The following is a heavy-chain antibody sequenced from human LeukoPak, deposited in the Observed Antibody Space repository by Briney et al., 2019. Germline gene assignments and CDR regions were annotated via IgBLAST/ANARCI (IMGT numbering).Heavy chain of an antibody. CDR3: ARSPYYDILTGYFDY. D-gene: IGHD3-9*01. V-gene: IGHV1-69*05. CDR1: GGTFSSYA. J-gene: IGHJ4*02. CDR2: IIPIFGTA. Sequence: SVKVSCKASGGTFSSYAISWLRQAPGQGLEWMGRIIPIFGTANYAQKFQGRVTITTDESTSTAYMELSSLRSEDTAVYYCARSPYYDILTGYFDYWGQGTLVTVSS.